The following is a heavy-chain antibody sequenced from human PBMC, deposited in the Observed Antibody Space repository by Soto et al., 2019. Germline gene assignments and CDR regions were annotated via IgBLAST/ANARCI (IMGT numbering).Heavy chain of an antibody. CDR3: AKPPYSSSSYYYYGMDV. J-gene: IGHJ6*02. V-gene: IGHV3-23*01. D-gene: IGHD6-6*01. CDR1: GFTFSSYA. CDR2: IRGSGGTT. Sequence: EVQLLESGGGLVQPGGSLRLSCAASGFTFSSYAMNWVRQAPGRGMEWVSAIRGSGGTTYHADSVKGRFTISRDKSKNTLYLQMNSLRAEDAAVYYCAKPPYSSSSYYYYGMDVWGQGTTVTVSS.